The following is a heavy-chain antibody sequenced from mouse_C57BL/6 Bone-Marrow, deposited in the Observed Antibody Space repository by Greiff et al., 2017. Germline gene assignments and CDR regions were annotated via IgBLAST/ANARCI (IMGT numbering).Heavy chain of an antibody. CDR1: GFNIKDDY. CDR3: TSLFITTVVFDY. J-gene: IGHJ2*01. CDR2: IDPENGDT. V-gene: IGHV14-4*01. Sequence: VQLQQSGAELVRPGASVKLSCTASGFNIKDDYMHWVKQRPEQGLEWIGWIDPENGDTEYASKFQGKAPITADTSSNTAYLQLSSLTSEDTAVYYCTSLFITTVVFDYWGQGTTLTVSS. D-gene: IGHD1-1*01.